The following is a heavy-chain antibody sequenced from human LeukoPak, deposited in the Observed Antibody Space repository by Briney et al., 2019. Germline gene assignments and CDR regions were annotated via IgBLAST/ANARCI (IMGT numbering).Heavy chain of an antibody. V-gene: IGHV5-51*01. D-gene: IGHD6-19*01. J-gene: IGHJ4*02. CDR3: ARRSGYSSGWTALDY. CDR1: GYSFATYW. CDR2: IYPGDSDT. Sequence: GESLKISCKGSGYSFATYWIGWVRQPPGKGLEWMGIIYPGDSDTKYSPSFRGQVTISADKSISTAYLQWTSLQASDTAMYYCARRSGYSSGWTALDYWGQGTLVTVSS.